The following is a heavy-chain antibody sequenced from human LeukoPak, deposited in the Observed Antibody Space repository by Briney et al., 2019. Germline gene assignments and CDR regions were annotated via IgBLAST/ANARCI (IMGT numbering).Heavy chain of an antibody. CDR2: IIGSGSST. Sequence: PGGSLRLSCAASGFTFSSFAMSWVRQAPGKGLEGGSGIIGSGSSTYYADSVRGRFSISRDNSKNTVSLQMNTLRTEDTAVYYCAKDKISGDGKWCFDLWGRGTLVTVSS. J-gene: IGHJ2*01. D-gene: IGHD7-27*01. CDR3: AKDKISGDGKWCFDL. CDR1: GFTFSSFA. V-gene: IGHV3-23*01.